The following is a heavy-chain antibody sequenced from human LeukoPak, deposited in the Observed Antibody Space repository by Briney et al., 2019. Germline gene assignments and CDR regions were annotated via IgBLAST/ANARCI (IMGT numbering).Heavy chain of an antibody. CDR2: IYYSGST. V-gene: IGHV4-59*01. Sequence: SETLSLTCTVSGGSISSYYWSWIRQPPGKGLEWIGYIYYSGSTNYNPSLKSRVTISVDTSKNQFSLKLSSVIAADTAVYYCARTTEGYCSIASCFGFSYSYYMDVWGKGTTVTISS. J-gene: IGHJ6*03. CDR3: ARTTEGYCSIASCFGFSYSYYMDV. D-gene: IGHD2-2*01. CDR1: GGSISSYY.